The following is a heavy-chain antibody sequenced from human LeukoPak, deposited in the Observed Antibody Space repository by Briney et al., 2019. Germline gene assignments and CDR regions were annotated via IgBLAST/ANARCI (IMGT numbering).Heavy chain of an antibody. D-gene: IGHD1-7*01. Sequence: SVKVSCKASGGTFSSYAISWVRQAPGQGLERMGRIIPIFGTANYAQKFQGRVTITTDESTSTAYMELSSLRSEDTAVYYCARAGLELREIDPWGQGTLVTVSS. CDR2: IIPIFGTA. V-gene: IGHV1-69*05. CDR1: GGTFSSYA. J-gene: IGHJ5*02. CDR3: ARAGLELREIDP.